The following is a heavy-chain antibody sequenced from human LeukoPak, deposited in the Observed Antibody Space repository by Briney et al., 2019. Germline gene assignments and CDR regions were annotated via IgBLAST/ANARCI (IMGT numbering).Heavy chain of an antibody. V-gene: IGHV4-59*01. J-gene: IGHJ3*02. D-gene: IGHD4-17*01. CDR3: ARDVSTTVTTWNAFDI. CDR1: GGSISSYY. Sequence: SETLSLTCTVSGGSISSYYWSWIRQPPGKGLEWIGYIYYSGSTNYNPSLKSRVTISVDTSKNQFSLKLSSVTAADTAVYYCARDVSTTVTTWNAFDIWGQGTMVTVSS. CDR2: IYYSGST.